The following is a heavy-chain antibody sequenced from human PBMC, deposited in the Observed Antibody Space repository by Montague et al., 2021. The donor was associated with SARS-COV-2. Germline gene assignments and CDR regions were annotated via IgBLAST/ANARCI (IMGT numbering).Heavy chain of an antibody. V-gene: IGHV3-21*04. Sequence: SLRLSCAASGFTFSSYSMNWVRQAPGKGLEWVSSISSSSSYIYYADSVKGRFTISRDNAKNSLYLQMNSLRAEDTALYFCARELEIHDFLSGYYIGDWGQGTLVTVSS. CDR3: ARELEIHDFLSGYYIGD. D-gene: IGHD3-3*01. CDR1: GFTFSSYS. J-gene: IGHJ4*02. CDR2: ISSSSSYI.